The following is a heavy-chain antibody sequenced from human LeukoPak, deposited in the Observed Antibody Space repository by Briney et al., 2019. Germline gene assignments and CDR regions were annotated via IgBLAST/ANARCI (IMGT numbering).Heavy chain of an antibody. J-gene: IGHJ4*02. CDR2: ISGRGANT. CDR1: GFTFSSYA. CDR3: AKDLTVVPHSNFDY. Sequence: GGSLRLSCAASGFTFSSYAMSWVRQAPGNGLEWVSTISGRGANTYYADSVKGRFTISRDNSKNTLYLQMNNLRAEDTAVYFCAKDLTVVPHSNFDYWGQGTLVTVSS. D-gene: IGHD4-23*01. V-gene: IGHV3-23*01.